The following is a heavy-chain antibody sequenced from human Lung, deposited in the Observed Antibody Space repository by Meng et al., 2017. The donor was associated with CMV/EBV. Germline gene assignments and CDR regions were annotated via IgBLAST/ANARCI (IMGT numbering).Heavy chain of an antibody. V-gene: IGHV4-30-4*08. J-gene: IGHJ3*02. CDR3: ARVKPASRGAFDI. Sequence: SQTLSLTCTVSGGSISSGDYYWSWIRQPPGKGLEWIGYIYYSGSTYYNPSLKSRVTISVDTSKNQFSLKLSSVTAADTAVYYCARVKPASRGAFDIWGQGTXVTVSS. CDR1: GGSISSGDYY. D-gene: IGHD2-2*01. CDR2: IYYSGST.